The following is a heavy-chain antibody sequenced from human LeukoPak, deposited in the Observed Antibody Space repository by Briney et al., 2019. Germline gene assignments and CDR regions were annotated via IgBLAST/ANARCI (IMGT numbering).Heavy chain of an antibody. CDR2: IYPGDSDT. Sequence: GESLKISCKGSGYSFSTYWIGWVRQMPGKGLEWMGIIYPGDSDTRYSPSFQGQVTISADKSITTAYLQWSSLKASDTAMYYCARLRSQQTDYWGQGTLVTVSS. V-gene: IGHV5-51*01. D-gene: IGHD6-13*01. J-gene: IGHJ4*02. CDR1: GYSFSTYW. CDR3: ARLRSQQTDY.